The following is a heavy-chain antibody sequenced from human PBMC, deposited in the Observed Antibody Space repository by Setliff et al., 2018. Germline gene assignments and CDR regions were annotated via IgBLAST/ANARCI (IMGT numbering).Heavy chain of an antibody. CDR1: GFSFTTNW. V-gene: IGHV5-51*01. Sequence: GESLKISCKTSGFSFTTNWIVWVRQMPGKGLEWVGIIYPGDSDTRYSPSLQGQVTISADXSITTAYLQWSSLRASDTAMYYCARHFGFSAGWYADYWGQGTLVTVSS. CDR3: ARHFGFSAGWYADY. D-gene: IGHD6-19*01. J-gene: IGHJ4*02. CDR2: IYPGDSDT.